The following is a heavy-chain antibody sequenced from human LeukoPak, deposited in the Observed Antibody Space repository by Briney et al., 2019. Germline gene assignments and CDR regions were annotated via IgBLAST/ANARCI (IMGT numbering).Heavy chain of an antibody. D-gene: IGHD3-3*01. Sequence: SETLSLTCTVSGGSISSGSYYWSWIRQPAGKGLEWIGRIYTSGSTNYSPSLKSRVTISVDTSKNQFSLKLSSVTAADTAVYYCASSSITIFGVVRGTWFDPWGQGTLVTVSS. CDR2: IYTSGST. V-gene: IGHV4-61*02. CDR1: GGSISSGSYY. CDR3: ASSSITIFGVVRGTWFDP. J-gene: IGHJ5*02.